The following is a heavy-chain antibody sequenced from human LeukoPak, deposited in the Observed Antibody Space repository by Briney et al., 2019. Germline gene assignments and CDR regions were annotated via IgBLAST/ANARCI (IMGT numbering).Heavy chain of an antibody. CDR1: GFTFSSYA. CDR3: ARGLPYDIFSQPTTD. D-gene: IGHD3-9*01. V-gene: IGHV3-30*04. Sequence: PGRSLRLSCAASGFTFSSYAMHWVRQAPAKGLEWVAVISYDGSNKYYADSVKGRFTISRDNSKNTLYLQMNSLRAEDTAVYYCARGLPYDIFSQPTTDWGQGTLVTVSS. J-gene: IGHJ4*02. CDR2: ISYDGSNK.